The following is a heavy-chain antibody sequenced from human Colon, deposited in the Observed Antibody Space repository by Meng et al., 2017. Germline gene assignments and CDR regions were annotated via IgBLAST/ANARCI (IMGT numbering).Heavy chain of an antibody. CDR3: AKGASMITFGGVIAPIDY. J-gene: IGHJ4*02. V-gene: IGHV3-23*01. D-gene: IGHD3-16*02. Sequence: GESLKISCAASGFTFSSYAMSWVRQAPGKGLEWFSAISGRGGSTYYADSVKGRFTISRDNSKNTLYLQMNSLRAEDTAVYYCAKGASMITFGGVIAPIDYWGQGTLVTVSS. CDR2: ISGRGGST. CDR1: GFTFSSYA.